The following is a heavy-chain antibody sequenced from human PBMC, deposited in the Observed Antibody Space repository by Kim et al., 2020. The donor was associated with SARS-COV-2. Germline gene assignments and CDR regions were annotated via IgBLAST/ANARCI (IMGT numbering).Heavy chain of an antibody. V-gene: IGHV4-4*09. CDR3: ALTTVTTNAFDL. J-gene: IGHJ3*01. D-gene: IGHD4-17*01. Sequence: NYNPSRKSRVTISVDTSKNQFSLKLSSVTAADTAVYYCALTTVTTNAFDLWGQGTMVTVSS.